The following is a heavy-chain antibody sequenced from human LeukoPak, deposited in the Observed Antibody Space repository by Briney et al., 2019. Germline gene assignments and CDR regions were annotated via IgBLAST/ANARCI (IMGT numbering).Heavy chain of an antibody. CDR3: ARDTIESTRGSGSSNFDY. Sequence: SVKVSCKASGYTFTSYAISWVRQAPGQGLEWMGGIIPIFGTANYAQKFQGRVTITTDESTSTAYMELSSLRSEDTAVYYCARDTIESTRGSGSSNFDYWGQGTLVTVSS. CDR2: IIPIFGTA. J-gene: IGHJ4*02. D-gene: IGHD3-10*01. V-gene: IGHV1-69*05. CDR1: GYTFTSYA.